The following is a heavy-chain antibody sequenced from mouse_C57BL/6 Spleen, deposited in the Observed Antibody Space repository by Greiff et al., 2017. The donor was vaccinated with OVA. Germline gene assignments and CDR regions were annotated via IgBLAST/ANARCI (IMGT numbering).Heavy chain of an antibody. CDR2: INYDGSST. V-gene: IGHV5-16*01. Sequence: EVKLVESEGGLVQPGSSMKLSCTASGFTFSDYYMAWVRQVPEKGLEWVANINYDGSSTYYLDSLKSRFIISRDNAKNILYLQMSSLKSEDTATYYCARDALYYGSSYDYFDVWGTGTTVTVSS. D-gene: IGHD1-1*01. J-gene: IGHJ1*03. CDR3: ARDALYYGSSYDYFDV. CDR1: GFTFSDYY.